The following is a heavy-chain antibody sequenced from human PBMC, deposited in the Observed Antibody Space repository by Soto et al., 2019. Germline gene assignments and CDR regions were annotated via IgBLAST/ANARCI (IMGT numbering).Heavy chain of an antibody. V-gene: IGHV3-48*03. CDR3: ARDSHLRSSYQSPY. Sequence: GGSLRLSCAASGFTFSSYEMNWVRQAQGKGLEWVSYISSSGSTIYYADSVKGRFTISRDNAKNSLYLQMNSLRAEDTAVYYCARDSHLRSSYQSPYLGQGALVTVSS. J-gene: IGHJ4*02. CDR1: GFTFSSYE. CDR2: ISSSGSTI. D-gene: IGHD6-6*01.